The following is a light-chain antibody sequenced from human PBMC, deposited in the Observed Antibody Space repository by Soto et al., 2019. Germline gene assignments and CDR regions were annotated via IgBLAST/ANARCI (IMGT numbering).Light chain of an antibody. Sequence: QSVLTQPASVSGSPGQSITISCTGTSSDVGGYNYVSWYQQLPGKAPKLLIYEVSNRPSGVSNRFSGSKSGNTASLTISGLQAEDEADYYCSSYAGSNTYVFGRGTKVTV. CDR2: EVS. V-gene: IGLV2-14*01. CDR3: SSYAGSNTYV. CDR1: SSDVGGYNY. J-gene: IGLJ1*01.